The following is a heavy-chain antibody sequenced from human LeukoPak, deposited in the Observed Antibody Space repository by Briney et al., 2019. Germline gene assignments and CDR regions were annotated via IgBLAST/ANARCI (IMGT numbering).Heavy chain of an antibody. CDR1: GGSISSYY. J-gene: IGHJ3*02. CDR2: IYYSGST. Sequence: SETLSLTCTVSGGSISSYYWSWIRQPPGKGLEWIGYIYYSGSTNYNPSLKSRVTVSVDTSKNQFSLKLSSVTAADTAVYYCARDRNAFDIWGQGTMVTVSS. D-gene: IGHD1-14*01. V-gene: IGHV4-59*01. CDR3: ARDRNAFDI.